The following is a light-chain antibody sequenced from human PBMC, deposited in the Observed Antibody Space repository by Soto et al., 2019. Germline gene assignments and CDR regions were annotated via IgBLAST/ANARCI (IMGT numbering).Light chain of an antibody. CDR2: QDS. CDR1: KLGDKY. Sequence: YELTQPPSVSVSPGQTASITCSGDKLGDKYACWYQQKPGQSPVLVIYQDSKRPSGIPERFSGSNSGNTATLTISGTQAMDEADYYCQAWDSSTARFGGGTKLTVL. J-gene: IGLJ3*02. V-gene: IGLV3-1*01. CDR3: QAWDSSTAR.